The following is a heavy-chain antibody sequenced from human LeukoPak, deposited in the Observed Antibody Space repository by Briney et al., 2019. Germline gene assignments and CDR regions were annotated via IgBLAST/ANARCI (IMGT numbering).Heavy chain of an antibody. CDR3: AKKSGSGPYPLDY. V-gene: IGHV3-48*03. J-gene: IGHJ4*02. CDR2: ISSSGSTI. Sequence: GGSLRLSCAASGFTFSSYEMNWVRQAPGKGLEWVSYISSSGSTIDYADSVKGRFTISRDNAKNSLYLQMSSLRAEDTAVYYCAKKSGSGPYPLDYWGQGTLVTVSS. CDR1: GFTFSSYE. D-gene: IGHD3-10*01.